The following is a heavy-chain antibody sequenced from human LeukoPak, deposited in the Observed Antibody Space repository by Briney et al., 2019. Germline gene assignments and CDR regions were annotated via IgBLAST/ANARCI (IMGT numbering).Heavy chain of an antibody. D-gene: IGHD2-2*01. Sequence: SETLSLTCAVSGYSINNGYYCGWIRQSPGKGLELIGSIHDSGSTYYNPSLRSRVTMSVDTSKNQFSLKLHSLTAADTAVYYRARRGVPTAVHRFAFDIWGRETMVTVSS. V-gene: IGHV4-38-2*01. CDR2: IHDSGST. CDR1: GYSINNGYY. J-gene: IGHJ3*02. CDR3: ARRGVPTAVHRFAFDI.